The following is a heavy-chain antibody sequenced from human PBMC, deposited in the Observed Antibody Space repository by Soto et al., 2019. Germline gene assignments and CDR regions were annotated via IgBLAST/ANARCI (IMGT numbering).Heavy chain of an antibody. J-gene: IGHJ4*02. CDR1: GGTFSSYA. CDR3: ARDDYPEPLDY. V-gene: IGHV1-69*01. CDR2: IIPIFGTA. Sequence: QVQLVQSGAEVKKPGSSVKVSCKASGGTFSSYAISWVRQAPGQGLEWVGGIIPIFGTANYAQKFQGRVTLTADEATSTAYMELISLRSEDTAVYYCARDDYPEPLDYWGQGTLVPVSS. D-gene: IGHD4-17*01.